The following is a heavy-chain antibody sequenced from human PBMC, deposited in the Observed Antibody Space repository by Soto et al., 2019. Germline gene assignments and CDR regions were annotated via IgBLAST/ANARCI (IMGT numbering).Heavy chain of an antibody. D-gene: IGHD3-22*01. V-gene: IGHV3-23*01. CDR3: AKDPRGAYYYDSSGYRPSDY. CDR2: ISGSGGST. Sequence: EVQLLESGGGLVQPGGSLRLSCAASGFTFSSYAMSWVRQAPGKGLEWVSAISGSGGSTYYADSAKGRFTISRDNSKNTLYLQMNSLRAEDTAVYYCAKDPRGAYYYDSSGYRPSDYWGQGTLVTVSS. CDR1: GFTFSSYA. J-gene: IGHJ4*02.